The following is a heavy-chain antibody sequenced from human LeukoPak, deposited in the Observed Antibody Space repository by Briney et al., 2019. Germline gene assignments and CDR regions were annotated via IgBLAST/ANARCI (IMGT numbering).Heavy chain of an antibody. Sequence: SETLSLTCTVSGGSISSYYWSWIRQPPGKGLEWIGYIYYSGSTSYNPSLKSRVTMSVDTSTNQISLSLTSVTAADTAVYYCARTIRAYRGYDHWYFDVWGRGTLVTVSS. CDR2: IYYSGST. CDR1: GGSISSYY. J-gene: IGHJ2*01. V-gene: IGHV4-59*01. D-gene: IGHD5-12*01. CDR3: ARTIRAYRGYDHWYFDV.